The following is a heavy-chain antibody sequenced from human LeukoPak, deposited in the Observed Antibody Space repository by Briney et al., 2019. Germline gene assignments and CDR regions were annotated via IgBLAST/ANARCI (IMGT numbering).Heavy chain of an antibody. CDR2: ISGESKYI. D-gene: IGHD3-10*01. CDR3: ARGAVFQGNYDY. J-gene: IGHJ4*02. V-gene: IGHV3-21*01. Sequence: GGSLRLSCAAAGFTFSSSSMNWVRQTPGKGLEWVSSISGESKYIYYADLVTGRFTISRDNAKNSLYLQMSTLRAEDTAVYYCARGAVFQGNYDYWGQGTQVTVSS. CDR1: GFTFSSSS.